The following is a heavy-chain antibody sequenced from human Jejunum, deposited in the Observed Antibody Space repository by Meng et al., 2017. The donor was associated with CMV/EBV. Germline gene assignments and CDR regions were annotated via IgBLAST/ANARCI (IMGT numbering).Heavy chain of an antibody. D-gene: IGHD2-2*02. CDR2: MYNFGTT. Sequence: FRVSDNLMRWGSQGPGKGLELVAVMYNFGTTSYADSVKGRFTFSRDNSKNTLYLQMDSLRAEDTAVYYCARGKFCTPACYSVFDHWGQGTLVTVSS. J-gene: IGHJ4*02. CDR3: ARGKFCTPACYSVFDH. CDR1: FRVSDNL. V-gene: IGHV3-53*01.